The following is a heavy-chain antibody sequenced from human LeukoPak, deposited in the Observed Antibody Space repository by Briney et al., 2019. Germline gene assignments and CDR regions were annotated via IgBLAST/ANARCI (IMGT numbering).Heavy chain of an antibody. Sequence: ASVKVSCKASGYTFTSYGISWVRQAPGQGLEWMGWISAYNGNTNYAQKLQGRVTMTTDTSTSTAYMELRSLRSEDTAVYYCARGPGDGYNGDWFDPWGQGTLVTVSS. CDR2: ISAYNGNT. CDR3: ARGPGDGYNGDWFDP. D-gene: IGHD5-24*01. V-gene: IGHV1-18*01. CDR1: GYTFTSYG. J-gene: IGHJ5*02.